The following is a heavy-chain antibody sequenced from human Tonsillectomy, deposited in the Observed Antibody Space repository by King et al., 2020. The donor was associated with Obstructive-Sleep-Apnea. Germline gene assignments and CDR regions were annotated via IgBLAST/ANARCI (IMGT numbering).Heavy chain of an antibody. Sequence: QLQESGPGLVKPSETLSLTCTVSGGSISSHYWSWLRPPPGKGLAWIGYVFYTGSTSYNPSLKSRVTISLDTSKNQFSLKLSSVTAADTAVYYCARRIRGYTGYDPPYGMDVWGQGTTVTVSS. CDR2: VFYTGST. J-gene: IGHJ6*02. V-gene: IGHV4-59*08. CDR3: ARRIRGYTGYDPPYGMDV. D-gene: IGHD5-12*01. CDR1: GGSISSHY.